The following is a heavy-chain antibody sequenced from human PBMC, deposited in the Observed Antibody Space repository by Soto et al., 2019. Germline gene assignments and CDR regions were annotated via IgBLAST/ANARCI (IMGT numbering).Heavy chain of an antibody. CDR1: GGSISSGDYY. CDR2: IYYSGST. CDR3: ASALRDTAMVTVDY. V-gene: IGHV4-30-4*01. Sequence: SETLSLTCTVSGGSISSGDYYWSWIRQPPGKGLEWIGYIYYSGSTYYNPSLKSRVTISVDTSKNQFSLKLSSVTAADTAVYYCASALRDTAMVTVDYWGQGTLVTVSS. D-gene: IGHD5-18*01. J-gene: IGHJ4*02.